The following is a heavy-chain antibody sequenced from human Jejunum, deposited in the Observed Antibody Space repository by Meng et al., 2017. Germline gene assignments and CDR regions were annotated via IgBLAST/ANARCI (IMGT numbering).Heavy chain of an antibody. J-gene: IGHJ4*02. CDR3: ARVALEAREEVGVSRGHFDY. CDR1: GGSISIGVYH. V-gene: IGHV4-31*02. D-gene: IGHD1-26*01. Sequence: QLQRQESGPGLVKTLQPLSLPAPFSGGSISIGVYHWSWIRQHPGKGMEWIGYIYYTGGTYYNPSLRSRSIISVDTSENQFSLELSSVTSADTAVYFCARVALEAREEVGVSRGHFDYWGQGSLVTVSS. CDR2: IYYTGGT.